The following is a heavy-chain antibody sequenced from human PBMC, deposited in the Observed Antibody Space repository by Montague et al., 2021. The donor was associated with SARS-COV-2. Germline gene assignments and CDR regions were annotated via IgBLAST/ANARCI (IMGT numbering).Heavy chain of an antibody. CDR2: INGGSSVM. D-gene: IGHD2-2*01. J-gene: IGHJ5*02. CDR3: APAVPVADDS. V-gene: IGHV3-48*03. CDR1: GFNFGVYE. Sequence: SLRLPCAASGFNFGVYEMNWVRQTPGKGLEWVSYINGGSSVMYYADSVMGRFTISRDNAESSLYLQMNSLRAEDTAVYYCAPAVPVADDSWGQGTLVTVSS.